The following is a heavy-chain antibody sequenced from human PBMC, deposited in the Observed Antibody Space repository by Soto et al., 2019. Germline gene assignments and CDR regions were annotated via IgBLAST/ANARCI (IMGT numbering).Heavy chain of an antibody. D-gene: IGHD3-9*01. Sequence: QVQLVQSGAEVKKPGSSVKVSCKASGGTFSSYAISWVRQAPGQGREWMGGIIPIFGTANYAQKFQGRVTITADESTSTAYMELSSLRSEDTAVYYCAMTYYDILTGYPLDFDYWGQGTLVTVSS. CDR3: AMTYYDILTGYPLDFDY. CDR2: IIPIFGTA. J-gene: IGHJ4*02. CDR1: GGTFSSYA. V-gene: IGHV1-69*01.